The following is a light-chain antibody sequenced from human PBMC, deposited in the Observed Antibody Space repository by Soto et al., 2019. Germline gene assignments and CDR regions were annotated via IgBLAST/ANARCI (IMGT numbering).Light chain of an antibody. CDR1: SSSIGSNT. J-gene: IGLJ2*01. CDR3: AAWDDSLNGVV. CDR2: NND. Sequence: QSVLTQPPSASGTPGQRVTISCSGSSSSIGSNTVNWYQQLPGTAPKLLIYNNDQRPSVVPDRFSGSKSGTSASLAISGLQSEDEADYYCAAWDDSLNGVVFGGGTKLTV. V-gene: IGLV1-44*01.